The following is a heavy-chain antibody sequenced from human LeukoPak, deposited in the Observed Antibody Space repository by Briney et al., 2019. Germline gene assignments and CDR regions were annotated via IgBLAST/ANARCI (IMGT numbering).Heavy chain of an antibody. D-gene: IGHD6-13*01. Sequence: TSETLSLTCIVSGGPISVDYWNWIRQAPGKGLEWIGYIYYTGRTKYNPSLASRLTISIDTSKSQFSLRLTSVTAADTAVYYCARVDSSNWYEYRGYFDYWGQGTLVTVSS. V-gene: IGHV4-59*01. J-gene: IGHJ4*02. CDR2: IYYTGRT. CDR1: GGPISVDY. CDR3: ARVDSSNWYEYRGYFDY.